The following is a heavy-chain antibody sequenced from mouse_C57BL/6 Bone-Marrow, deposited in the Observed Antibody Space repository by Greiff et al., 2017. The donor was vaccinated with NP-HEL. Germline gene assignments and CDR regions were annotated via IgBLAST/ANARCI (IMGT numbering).Heavy chain of an antibody. V-gene: IGHV6-6*01. CDR1: GFTFSDAW. CDR3: TRSLTGTGNY. D-gene: IGHD4-1*01. CDR2: IGNKANNHAT. J-gene: IGHJ2*01. Sequence: EVKVEESGGGLVQPGGSMKLSCAASGFTFSDAWMDWVRQSPEKGLEWVAEIGNKANNHATYYAESVKGRFTISRDDSKSSVYLQMNSLRAEDTGIYYCTRSLTGTGNYWGQGTTLTVSS.